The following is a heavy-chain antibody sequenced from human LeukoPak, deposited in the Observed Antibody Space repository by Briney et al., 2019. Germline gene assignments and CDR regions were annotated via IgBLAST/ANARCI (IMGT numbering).Heavy chain of an antibody. CDR3: AREVSRGGATYFDY. Sequence: PPASVKVSCKSSGYTFTGYYMHWVRQAPGQGLEWVGRINPNSGGTNYAQKFQGRVTMTTDTSITTAYMELSRLRSDDTAVYYCAREVSRGGATYFDYWGQGTLVTVSS. CDR2: INPNSGGT. CDR1: GYTFTGYY. J-gene: IGHJ4*02. D-gene: IGHD5-24*01. V-gene: IGHV1-2*06.